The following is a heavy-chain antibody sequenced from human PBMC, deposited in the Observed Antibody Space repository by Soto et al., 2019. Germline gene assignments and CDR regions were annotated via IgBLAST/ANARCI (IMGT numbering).Heavy chain of an antibody. Sequence: QVQLQESGPGLVKPSQTLSLTCTVSGGSISSGGYYWSWIRQHPGKGLEWIGYIYYSGSTYYNPSLKSRVTISVDTSKNHFSLKLSSVTAADTAVYYCAGYDILTGYYGDAFDIWGQGTMVTVSS. D-gene: IGHD3-9*01. V-gene: IGHV4-31*03. CDR3: AGYDILTGYYGDAFDI. J-gene: IGHJ3*02. CDR1: GGSISSGGYY. CDR2: IYYSGST.